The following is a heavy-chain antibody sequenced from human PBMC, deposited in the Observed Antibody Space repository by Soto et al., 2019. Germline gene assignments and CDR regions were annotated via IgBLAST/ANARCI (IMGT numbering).Heavy chain of an antibody. J-gene: IGHJ4*02. CDR2: INPSGGST. D-gene: IGHD3-16*02. V-gene: IGHV1-46*03. Sequence: GASVKVSCKASGYTFTSYYMHWVRQAPGQGLEWMGIINPSGGSTSYAQKFQGRVTMTRDTSTSTVYMELSSLRSEDTAVYYCARDYVWGSYRPNFDYWGQGTLVTVSS. CDR3: ARDYVWGSYRPNFDY. CDR1: GYTFTSYY.